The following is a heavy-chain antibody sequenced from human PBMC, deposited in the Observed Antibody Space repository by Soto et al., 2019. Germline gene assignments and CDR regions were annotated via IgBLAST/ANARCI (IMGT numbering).Heavy chain of an antibody. J-gene: IGHJ4*02. CDR1: GDSMSSSDYY. CDR3: ARSPGYCSGGSCYSFMVTRFDY. V-gene: IGHV4-39*07. D-gene: IGHD2-15*01. CDR2: INYSGST. Sequence: SETLSLTCAVSGDSMSSSDYYWGWIRQPPGKGLEWIGKINYSGSTNYNPSLKSRVTISVDTSKNQFSLKLSSVTAADTAVYYCARSPGYCSGGSCYSFMVTRFDYWGQGTLVTVSS.